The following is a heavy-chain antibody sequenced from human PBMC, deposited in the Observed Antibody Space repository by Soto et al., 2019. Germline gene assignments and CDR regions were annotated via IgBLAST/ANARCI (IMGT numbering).Heavy chain of an antibody. V-gene: IGHV4-61*08. D-gene: IGHD1-1*01. CDR1: GAPITWGDYS. Sequence: PSETLSLTCAISGAPITWGDYSWNWIRQPPGKGLEWIGYIYSSGSTNYNPSLKSRVTISVDTSKDQFSLKLSSVTAADTAVYYCARGRVVSGTDYWGQGALVTVSS. CDR2: IYSSGST. CDR3: ARGRVVSGTDY. J-gene: IGHJ4*02.